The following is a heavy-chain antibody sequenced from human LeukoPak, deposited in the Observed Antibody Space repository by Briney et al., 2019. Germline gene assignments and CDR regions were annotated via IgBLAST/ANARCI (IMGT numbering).Heavy chain of an antibody. CDR3: ARNRDGYLPFDY. Sequence: GGALRLSCAASVFTFSDYYMSWIRQAPGKGLEWVSYISSSSSYTNYADSVKGRFTISRDNAKNSLYLQMHSLRAEDTAVYYCARNRDGYLPFDYWGQGTPVTVSS. CDR1: VFTFSDYY. D-gene: IGHD5-24*01. J-gene: IGHJ4*02. V-gene: IGHV3-11*06. CDR2: ISSSSSYT.